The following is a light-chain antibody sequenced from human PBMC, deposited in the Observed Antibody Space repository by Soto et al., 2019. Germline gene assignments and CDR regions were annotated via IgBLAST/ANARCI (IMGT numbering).Light chain of an antibody. Sequence: QPVLTQPPSASGTPGQRLIITCSGSTSNIGSHSVNWFQHLPGTAPRLLITTNNQRPSGVPDRFSAYKSDTSASLVISGLQSEDEAHYYCATWDDSLKGVFGTGTKLTVL. CDR2: TNN. CDR3: ATWDDSLKGV. J-gene: IGLJ1*01. CDR1: TSNIGSHS. V-gene: IGLV1-44*01.